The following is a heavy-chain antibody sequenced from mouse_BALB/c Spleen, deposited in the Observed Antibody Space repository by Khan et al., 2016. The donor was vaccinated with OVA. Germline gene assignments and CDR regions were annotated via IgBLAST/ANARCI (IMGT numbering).Heavy chain of an antibody. D-gene: IGHD2-3*01. J-gene: IGHJ2*01. V-gene: IGHV1S137*01. CDR3: VRPAYDGYYDY. CDR2: ISTYSGRT. Sequence: QVQLQQSGPELVRPGVSVKISCKGSGYTFTDYAMYWVKQSHAKSLEWIGLISTYSGRTNYNQKFKGKVTMTVDKSSSAAYMELARLTSEDSAIYYCVRPAYDGYYDYWGQGTTLTVSS. CDR1: GYTFTDYA.